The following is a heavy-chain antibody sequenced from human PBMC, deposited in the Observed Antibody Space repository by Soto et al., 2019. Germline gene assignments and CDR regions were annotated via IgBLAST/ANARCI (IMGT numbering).Heavy chain of an antibody. J-gene: IGHJ4*01. Sequence: EVVLLESGGGLAQPGGSLRLSFVASGVTFSKYAMNWVRQAPGKGLEWVASISGTAVSTDYADSVKGRFTISRDNSKNTVSLQMDNLRVEDTATYFCVNWNDEDVDWGQGTLVAVSS. D-gene: IGHD1-1*01. CDR3: VNWNDEDVD. CDR2: ISGTAVST. V-gene: IGHV3-23*01. CDR1: GVTFSKYA.